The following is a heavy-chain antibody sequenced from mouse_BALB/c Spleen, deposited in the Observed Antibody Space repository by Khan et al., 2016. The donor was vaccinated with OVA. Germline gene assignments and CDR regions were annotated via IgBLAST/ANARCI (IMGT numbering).Heavy chain of an antibody. J-gene: IGHJ2*01. D-gene: IGHD1-1*01. Sequence: EVKFLASGPGLVKPSQSLSLTCTVTGYSITSDYAWNWIRQFPGNKLEWMGYIQYSGSTSYNQSLKSRISITRDTSKNQLLLQLNSVTTEDKATYYCARSRTMSTVVVTGFDFCGHGTTLTVTS. CDR1: GYSITSDYA. CDR3: ARSRTMSTVVVTGFDF. V-gene: IGHV3-2*02. CDR2: IQYSGST.